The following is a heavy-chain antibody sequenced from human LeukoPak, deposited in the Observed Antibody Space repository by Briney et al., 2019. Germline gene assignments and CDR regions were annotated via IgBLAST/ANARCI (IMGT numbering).Heavy chain of an antibody. V-gene: IGHV3-23*01. D-gene: IGHD2-15*01. CDR3: AKQLGYCSDGSCYFPY. CDR1: GFTFSSSA. Sequence: GSLRLSCAASGFTFSSSAMSWVRQAPGKGLEWVSAISNNGGYTYYADSVQGRFTISRDNSKSTLSLQMNSLRAEDTAVYCCAKQLGYCSDGSCYFPYWGQGTLVTVSS. J-gene: IGHJ4*02. CDR2: ISNNGGYT.